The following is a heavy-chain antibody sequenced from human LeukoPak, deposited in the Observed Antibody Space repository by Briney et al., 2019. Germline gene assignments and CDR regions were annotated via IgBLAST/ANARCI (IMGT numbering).Heavy chain of an antibody. CDR2: TYYRSKWYN. V-gene: IGHV6-1*01. CDR1: GDSVSSNNAA. D-gene: IGHD6-19*01. CDR3: ARVAVVRSDYYYGMDV. J-gene: IGHJ6*02. Sequence: SQTLSLTCAISGDSVSSNNAAWNWIRQSPSRGLEWLGRTYYRSKWYNDYAVSVKSRITINPDTSKNQFSLQLNSVTPEDTAVYYCARVAVVRSDYYYGMDVWGQGTTVTVSS.